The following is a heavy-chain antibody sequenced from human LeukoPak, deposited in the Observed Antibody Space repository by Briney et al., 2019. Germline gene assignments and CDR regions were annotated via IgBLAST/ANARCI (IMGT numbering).Heavy chain of an antibody. Sequence: SETLSLTCTVSGGSISSYYWSWIRQPPGKGLEWIGYIYYSGSTNYNPSLKSRVTISVGTSKNQFSLKLSSVTAADTAVYYCARGYYDSSGYSGFDYWGQGTLVTVSS. D-gene: IGHD3-22*01. V-gene: IGHV4-59*01. CDR3: ARGYYDSSGYSGFDY. CDR2: IYYSGST. CDR1: GGSISSYY. J-gene: IGHJ4*02.